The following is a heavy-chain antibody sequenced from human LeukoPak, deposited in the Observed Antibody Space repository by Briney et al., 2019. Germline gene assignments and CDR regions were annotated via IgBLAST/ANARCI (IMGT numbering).Heavy chain of an antibody. CDR3: ARVEGRGDAFDI. Sequence: GASVKVSCKASGYTFTSYGISWVRQAPGQGLEWMGWISAYNGNTNYAQKFQGRVTMTRDTSISTAYMELSRLRSDDTAVYYCARVEGRGDAFDIRGQGTMVTVSS. J-gene: IGHJ3*02. D-gene: IGHD3-10*01. CDR1: GYTFTSYG. CDR2: ISAYNGNT. V-gene: IGHV1-18*01.